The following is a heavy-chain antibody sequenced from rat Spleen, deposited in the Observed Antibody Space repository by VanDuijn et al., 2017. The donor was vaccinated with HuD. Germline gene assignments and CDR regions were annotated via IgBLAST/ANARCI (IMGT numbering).Heavy chain of an antibody. CDR2: ISYDGGST. CDR1: GFTFSDYG. Sequence: EVQLVESGGGLVQPGRSMKLSCAASGFTFSDYGMAWVLQAPTKGLEWVASISYDGGSTYYRDSVKGRFTISRDHAKSTLHLQMDSLRSEDTATYYCATDGYYDGTYYSVYVMDAWGQGASVTVSS. CDR3: ATDGYYDGTYYSVYVMDA. D-gene: IGHD1-12*02. J-gene: IGHJ4*01. V-gene: IGHV5-20*01.